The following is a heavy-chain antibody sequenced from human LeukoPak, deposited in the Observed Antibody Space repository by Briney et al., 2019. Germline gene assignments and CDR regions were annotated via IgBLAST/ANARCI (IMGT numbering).Heavy chain of an antibody. CDR1: GGTFRYYA. V-gene: IGHV1-69*13. D-gene: IGHD1-7*01. Sequence: SVKVSCKTSGGTFRYYAIGWVRQAPGHGLEWMGGLIPMFGTTNYAQQFQGRVTITADESTTTSYMELSRLRFEDTAVYFCARVAAGTTFMDNWFDPWGQGTLVTVSS. J-gene: IGHJ5*02. CDR2: LIPMFGTT. CDR3: ARVAAGTTFMDNWFDP.